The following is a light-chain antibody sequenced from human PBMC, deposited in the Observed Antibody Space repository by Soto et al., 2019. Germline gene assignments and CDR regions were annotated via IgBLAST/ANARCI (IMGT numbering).Light chain of an antibody. V-gene: IGKV1-5*03. CDR3: EQYNSYSPRA. J-gene: IGKJ1*01. Sequence: DIQMTQSPSTLSASVGDRVTITCRASQSISSCLAWYQQKPGKAPKLLIYKAFSLESGVPSRFSGSGSGTEFTLPISSLQPDDFGTYYCEQYNSYSPRAFGQGTKVEI. CDR2: KAF. CDR1: QSISSC.